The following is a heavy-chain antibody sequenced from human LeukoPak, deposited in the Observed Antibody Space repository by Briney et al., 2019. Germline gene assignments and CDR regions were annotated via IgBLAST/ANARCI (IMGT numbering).Heavy chain of an antibody. CDR3: ARDRAWWVGDLYPDNWFDP. CDR1: GFTFSSYE. J-gene: IGHJ5*02. Sequence: PGGSLRLSCAASGFTFSSYEMNWVRQAPGRGLEWVSYISNSGYSIYYSDSVKGRFTISRDNAKNSLYLQMNSLRAEDTAVYYCARDRAWWVGDLYPDNWFDPWGQGTLVIVSS. V-gene: IGHV3-48*03. CDR2: ISNSGYSI. D-gene: IGHD3-10*01.